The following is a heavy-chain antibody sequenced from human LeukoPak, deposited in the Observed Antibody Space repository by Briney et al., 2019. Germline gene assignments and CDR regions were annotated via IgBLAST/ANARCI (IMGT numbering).Heavy chain of an antibody. CDR3: AKDVLGAVIDY. V-gene: IGHV3-23*01. CDR2: INGGGGT. Sequence: GGSLRLSCAASGFTFSTNAMSWVRQAPGKGLEWVSAINGGGGTYYADSVKGRFTISRDNSKNTLYLQMNSLRAEDTGVYYCAKDVLGAVIDYWGQRTLVTVSS. D-gene: IGHD1-26*01. J-gene: IGHJ4*02. CDR1: GFTFSTNA.